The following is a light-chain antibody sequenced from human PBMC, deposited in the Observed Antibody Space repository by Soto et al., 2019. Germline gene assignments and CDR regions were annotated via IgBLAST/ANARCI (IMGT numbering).Light chain of an antibody. Sequence: QSVLTQPPSASGTPGQRVTISCSGSSSNFGSNYVYWYQQLPGTAPKLLIYRNNQRPSGVPDRFSGSKSGTSASLAISGLRSEDEADYYCAAWDDSLSGFYVFGTGTTVTVL. J-gene: IGLJ1*01. CDR2: RNN. CDR3: AAWDDSLSGFYV. V-gene: IGLV1-47*01. CDR1: SSNFGSNY.